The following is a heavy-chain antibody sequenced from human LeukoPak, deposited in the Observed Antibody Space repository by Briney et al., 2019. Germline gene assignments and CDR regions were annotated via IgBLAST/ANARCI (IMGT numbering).Heavy chain of an antibody. CDR1: GGSITGSSYY. CDR2: MYYSGST. J-gene: IGHJ4*02. CDR3: ARQYYDNTGYYYFDY. Sequence: SETLSLACTVSGGSITGSSYYWGWIRQPPGKGLEWIGSMYYSGSTYYNPSLKSRLTISVDTSKNQFSLKLTSVTAADTAVYYCARQYYDNTGYYYFDYWGQGTLVTVSS. D-gene: IGHD3-22*01. V-gene: IGHV4-39*01.